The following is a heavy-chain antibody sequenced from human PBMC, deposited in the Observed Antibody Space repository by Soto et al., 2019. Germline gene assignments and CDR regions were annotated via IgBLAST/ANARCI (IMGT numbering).Heavy chain of an antibody. V-gene: IGHV4-34*01. CDR2: INHSGST. CDR3: ASGGKPARPYRYYGMDV. Sequence: PSETLSLTCAVYGGSFSGYYWSWIRQPPGKGLEWIGEINHSGSTNYNPSLKSRVTISVDTSKNQFSLKLSSVTAADTAVYYCASGGKPARPYRYYGMDVWGQGTTVTVSS. CDR1: GGSFSGYY. J-gene: IGHJ6*02. D-gene: IGHD6-6*01.